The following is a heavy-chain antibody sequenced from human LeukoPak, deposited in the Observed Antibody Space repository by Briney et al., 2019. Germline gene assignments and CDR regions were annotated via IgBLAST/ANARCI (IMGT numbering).Heavy chain of an antibody. CDR3: ARGYSIDYFDY. J-gene: IGHJ4*02. V-gene: IGHV4-34*01. CDR1: GGSFSGYY. CDR2: INHSGST. Sequence: SETLSLTCAVYGGSFSGYYWSWIRQPPGEGLEWIGEINHSGSTNYNPSLKSRLTISVDTSKNQFSLKLSSVTAADTAVYYCARGYSIDYFDYWGQGTLVTVSS. D-gene: IGHD5-18*01.